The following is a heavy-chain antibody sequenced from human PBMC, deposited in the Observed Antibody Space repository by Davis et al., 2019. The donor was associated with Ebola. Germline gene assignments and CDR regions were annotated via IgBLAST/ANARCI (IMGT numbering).Heavy chain of an antibody. D-gene: IGHD3-9*01. Sequence: AASVKVSCKASGYTFTSYAISWVRQAPGQGLEWMGWISTYSGNTNYAQKLQGRVTMTTDTSTSTAYMELSSLRSEDTAVYYCARAPIDYDILTGYPSPKYFDYWGQGTLVTVSS. CDR3: ARAPIDYDILTGYPSPKYFDY. J-gene: IGHJ4*02. CDR2: ISTYSGNT. CDR1: GYTFTSYA. V-gene: IGHV1-18*04.